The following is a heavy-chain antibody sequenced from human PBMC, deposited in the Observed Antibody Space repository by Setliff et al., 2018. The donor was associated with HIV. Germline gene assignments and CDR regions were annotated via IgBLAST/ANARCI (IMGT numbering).Heavy chain of an antibody. CDR2: IYTTGIT. J-gene: IGHJ6*03. CDR3: ARGPRPVDVDYYYMDV. V-gene: IGHV4-61*02. CDR1: GGSISSGGYS. Sequence: SETLSLTCSVSGGSISSGGYSWSWIRQPPGKGLEWIGRIYTTGITNYIPSLKSRVTISLDTSKNQFSLKLTSVTTAGTAVYYCARGPRPVDVDYYYMDVWGKGTTVTVSS.